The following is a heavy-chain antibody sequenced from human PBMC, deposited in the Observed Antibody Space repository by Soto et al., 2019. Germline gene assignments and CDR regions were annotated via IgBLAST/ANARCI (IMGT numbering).Heavy chain of an antibody. Sequence: GESLKISCKGSGYSFTSYWIGWVRQMPGKGLEWMGIIYPGDSDTRYSPSFQGQVTISADKSISTAYLQWSSLKASDTAMYYCARLPAKYYDILTGYYNNYYYYMDVWGKGTTVTVSS. J-gene: IGHJ6*03. CDR2: IYPGDSDT. CDR3: ARLPAKYYDILTGYYNNYYYYMDV. D-gene: IGHD3-9*01. V-gene: IGHV5-51*01. CDR1: GYSFTSYW.